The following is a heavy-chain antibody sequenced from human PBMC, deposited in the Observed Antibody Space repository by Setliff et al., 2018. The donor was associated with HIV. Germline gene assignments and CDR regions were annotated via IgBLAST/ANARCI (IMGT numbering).Heavy chain of an antibody. V-gene: IGHV7-4-1*02. CDR2: FNTETGNP. CDR1: GYTLTTYA. CDR3: ARVGSGWSTFDY. D-gene: IGHD6-13*01. J-gene: IGHJ4*02. Sequence: GASVKVSCKASGYTLTTYAISWVRQAPGQGLEWMGWFNTETGNPMYAQVFRGRFVFSVDTTVSTAFLQINRLTAEDTAKYYCARVGSGWSTFDYWGQGALVTVSS.